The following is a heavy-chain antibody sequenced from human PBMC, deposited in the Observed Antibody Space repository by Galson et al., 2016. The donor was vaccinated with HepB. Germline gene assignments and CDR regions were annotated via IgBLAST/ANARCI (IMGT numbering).Heavy chain of an antibody. D-gene: IGHD4-17*01. CDR2: IYSGGTT. CDR1: GFTVSSNY. V-gene: IGHV3-66*02. CDR3: ARGVYGDLGWFDY. Sequence: SLRLSCAASGFTVSSNYMSWVRQAPGKGLEWVSVIYSGGTTYYADSVKGRFTISRDNSKNTLFLQMNTLRPEDTAVYYCARGVYGDLGWFDYWGQGTLVTVSS. J-gene: IGHJ4*02.